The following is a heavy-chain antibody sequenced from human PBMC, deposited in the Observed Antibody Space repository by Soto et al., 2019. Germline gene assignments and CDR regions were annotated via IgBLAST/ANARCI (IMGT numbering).Heavy chain of an antibody. D-gene: IGHD2-2*01. Sequence: RQPPGKGLEWIGFIYHTGTTYYNPSLRSRVTISIDTSKSQFSMKLNSVTAADTAVYYCARVMAAMQNWLDPWGQGTLVTVSS. CDR2: IYHTGTT. V-gene: IGHV4-30-4*01. CDR3: ARVMAAMQNWLDP. J-gene: IGHJ5*02.